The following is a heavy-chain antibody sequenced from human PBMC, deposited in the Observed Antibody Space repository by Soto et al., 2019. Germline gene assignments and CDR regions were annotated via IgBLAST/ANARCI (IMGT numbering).Heavy chain of an antibody. J-gene: IGHJ6*02. D-gene: IGHD6-6*01. CDR1: GYTFTSYG. CDR3: AISGQLRPYYYYYGMDV. V-gene: IGHV1-18*01. Sequence: ASVKVSCKASGYTFTSYGISWVRQAPGQGLEWMGWISAYNGNTNYAQKLQGRVTMTTDTSTSTAYMELRSLRSDDTAVYYCAISGQLRPYYYYYGMDVWGQGTTVTVSS. CDR2: ISAYNGNT.